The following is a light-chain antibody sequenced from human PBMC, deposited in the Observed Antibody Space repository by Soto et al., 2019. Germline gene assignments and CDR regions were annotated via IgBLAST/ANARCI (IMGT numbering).Light chain of an antibody. V-gene: IGKV1-9*01. CDR1: QGIRSF. Sequence: DIPLTQSPSFLSASVGDRVTITCRASQGIRSFLAWYQQKPGKAPRLLIYPASTLQSGVTSRFSGSGSGTEFALTISSLQPEDFATYYCQQLNSYPRTFGQGTKVEIK. CDR3: QQLNSYPRT. CDR2: PAS. J-gene: IGKJ1*01.